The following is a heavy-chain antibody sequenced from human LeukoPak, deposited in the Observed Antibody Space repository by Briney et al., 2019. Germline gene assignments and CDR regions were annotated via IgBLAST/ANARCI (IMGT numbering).Heavy chain of an antibody. CDR2: INGDGSTT. CDR1: GFTFSNYW. D-gene: IGHD1-26*01. J-gene: IGHJ4*02. CDR3: AGGRGRYGLWDS. V-gene: IGHV3-74*01. Sequence: PGGSLRLSCAASGFTFSNYWMHWVRQAPGKGLVWVSRINGDGSTTNYADSVKGRFTISRDNAKNTLFLQMNSLRAEDTAVYYCAGGRGRYGLWDSWGQGTLVTVSS.